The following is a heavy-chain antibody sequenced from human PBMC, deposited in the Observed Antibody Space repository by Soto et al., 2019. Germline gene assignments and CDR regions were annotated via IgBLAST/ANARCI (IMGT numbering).Heavy chain of an antibody. J-gene: IGHJ5*02. D-gene: IGHD6-19*01. CDR2: IIPILGIA. CDR3: ARASSGWYSVNNWFDP. Sequence: SVKVSCKASGGTFSSYTISWVRQAPGQGLECMGRIIPILGIANYAQKFQGRVTITADKSTSTAYMELSSLRSEDTAVYYCARASSGWYSVNNWFDPWGQGTLVTVSS. CDR1: GGTFSSYT. V-gene: IGHV1-69*02.